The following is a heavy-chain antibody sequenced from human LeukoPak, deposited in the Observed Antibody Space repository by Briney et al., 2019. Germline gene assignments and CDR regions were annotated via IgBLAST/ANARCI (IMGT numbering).Heavy chain of an antibody. CDR2: IKEDGSEI. CDR3: ARDSGRRTVDY. V-gene: IGHV3-7*03. Sequence: GASLRLSCAASGFTFSNYAMSWVRQAPGKGPEWVANIKEDGSEIYYVDSVEGRFTVSRDNAKTSLHLQMNSLRAEDTAVYYCARDSGRRTVDYWGQGTLVTVSS. J-gene: IGHJ4*02. D-gene: IGHD6-19*01. CDR1: GFTFSNYA.